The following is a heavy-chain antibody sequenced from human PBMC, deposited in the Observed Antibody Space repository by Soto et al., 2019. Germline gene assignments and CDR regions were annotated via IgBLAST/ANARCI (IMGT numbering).Heavy chain of an antibody. CDR1: GHTLTELS. D-gene: IGHD1-1*01. CDR2: FDPEDGET. V-gene: IGHV1-24*01. Sequence: QVQLLQSGAEVKKPGASVKVSCKVSGHTLTELSMHGVRQAPGRGREWMGGFDPEDGETISAEKFQGRVTMTEDTSTDATYMELTSLRAEDTAVYYCAAGGTRWLHSPFDYWGQGTLVTISS. J-gene: IGHJ4*02. CDR3: AAGGTRWLHSPFDY.